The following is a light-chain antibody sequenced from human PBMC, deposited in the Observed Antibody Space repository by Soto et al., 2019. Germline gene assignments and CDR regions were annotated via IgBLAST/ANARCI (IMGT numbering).Light chain of an antibody. Sequence: QSVLTQPPSLSGAPGQRVTISCTGSSSNIGAGYDVHWYQQLPGTAPKLLIYGNSNRPSGVPDRFSGSKSGTSASLAITGLQAEDEAEDYCQSYDSRLSGWVFGGGTKLT. V-gene: IGLV1-40*01. CDR3: QSYDSRLSGWV. J-gene: IGLJ3*02. CDR1: SSNIGAGYD. CDR2: GNS.